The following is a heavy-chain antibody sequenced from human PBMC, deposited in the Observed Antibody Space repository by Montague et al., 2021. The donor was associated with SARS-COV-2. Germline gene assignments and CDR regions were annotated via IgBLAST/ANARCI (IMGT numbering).Heavy chain of an antibody. V-gene: IGHV4-59*01. Sequence: SETLSLTCTVSDGSISSYYWSWIRQPPGTGLEWMWYIYYSGRTNSNLSPKRRVTISVYTSKNQFSLKLSSVTAADTAVYYCARGPQEYRITMIVVDYWYFDLWGRGTLVTVSS. CDR1: DGSISSYY. CDR3: ARGPQEYRITMIVVDYWYFDL. D-gene: IGHD3-22*01. J-gene: IGHJ2*01. CDR2: IYYSGRT.